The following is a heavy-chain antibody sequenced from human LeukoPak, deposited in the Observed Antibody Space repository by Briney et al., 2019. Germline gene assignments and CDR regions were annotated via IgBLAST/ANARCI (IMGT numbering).Heavy chain of an antibody. CDR1: GFTFSSYS. Sequence: GGSLRLSCAAPGFTFSSYSMNWVRQAPGKGLEWVSSISSSSSYIYYADSVKGRFTISRDNAKNSLYLQMNSLRAEDTAVYYCAKVRSYDSSGYLDYWGQGTLVTVSS. D-gene: IGHD3-22*01. CDR2: ISSSSSYI. CDR3: AKVRSYDSSGYLDY. J-gene: IGHJ4*02. V-gene: IGHV3-21*01.